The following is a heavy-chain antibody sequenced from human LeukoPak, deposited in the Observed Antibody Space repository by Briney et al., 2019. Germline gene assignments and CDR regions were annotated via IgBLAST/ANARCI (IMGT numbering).Heavy chain of an antibody. V-gene: IGHV3-7*01. CDR3: ARDSKSPSAYFDC. Sequence: GGSLRLSCAASGFTFSSHWMSWVRQAPGKGLEWVANIKQDGSEKYYVDSVKGRFTISRDNAKNSLYLQMNSLRAEDTAVYYCARDSKSPSAYFDCWGQGTLVTVSS. J-gene: IGHJ4*02. CDR1: GFTFSSHW. CDR2: IKQDGSEK.